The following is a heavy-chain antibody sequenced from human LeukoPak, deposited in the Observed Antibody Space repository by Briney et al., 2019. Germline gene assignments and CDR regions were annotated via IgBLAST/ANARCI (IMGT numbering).Heavy chain of an antibody. V-gene: IGHV5-51*01. D-gene: IGHD6-19*01. J-gene: IGHJ4*02. CDR2: IYPGDSHT. Sequence: GESLKIPCKASGYTFTSYWIGWVRQMPGKGLEWMGIIYPGDSHTTYSPSFQGQVTISADKSISTAYLHWSSLKASDTAMYYCARLGPDSGLRDWGQGTLVTVFS. CDR1: GYTFTSYW. CDR3: ARLGPDSGLRD.